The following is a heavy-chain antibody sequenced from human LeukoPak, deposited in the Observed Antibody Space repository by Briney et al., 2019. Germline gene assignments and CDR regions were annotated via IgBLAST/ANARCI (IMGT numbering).Heavy chain of an antibody. V-gene: IGHV1-58*02. J-gene: IGHJ4*02. D-gene: IGHD6-13*01. CDR1: GFTFTSSA. Sequence: GASVKVSCKASGFTFTSSAMQWVRQARGQRLEWIGWIVVGSGNTNYAQKFQERVTITRDMSISTAYMELSSLRSEDTAVYYCARGLDYSSSWYYWGQGTLVTVSS. CDR2: IVVGSGNT. CDR3: ARGLDYSSSWYY.